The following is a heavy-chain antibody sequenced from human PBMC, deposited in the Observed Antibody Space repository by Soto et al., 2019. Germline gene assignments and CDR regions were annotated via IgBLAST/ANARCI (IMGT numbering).Heavy chain of an antibody. CDR1: GFTFTFYW. Sequence: EVQLVESGGGLVQPRGSLRLSCAVSGFTFTFYWMAWVRQAPGKGLEWVANIDQDGSEKYYVDSVKGRFTISRDDDKNSLYLQMNSLGAKDTAVYYCARVRRRDWEMLQMVTYFYYGMDVWGQGTTVTVSS. CDR2: IDQDGSEK. J-gene: IGHJ6*02. D-gene: IGHD1-26*01. V-gene: IGHV3-7*01. CDR3: ARVRRRDWEMLQMVTYFYYGMDV.